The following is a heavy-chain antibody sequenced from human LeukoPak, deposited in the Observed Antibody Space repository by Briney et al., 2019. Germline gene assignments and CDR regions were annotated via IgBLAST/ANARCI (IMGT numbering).Heavy chain of an antibody. CDR3: ARDGMVRGVIVH. J-gene: IGHJ4*02. Sequence: GGSLRLSCAASEFTVSSNYMSWVRQAPGKGLECVSVIYTGGTTYYADSVKGRFTISMDNSKDTLYLQMNSLSADDTAVYYCARDGMVRGVIVHWGQGTLVTVSS. CDR2: IYTGGTT. D-gene: IGHD3-10*01. CDR1: EFTVSSNY. V-gene: IGHV3-53*01.